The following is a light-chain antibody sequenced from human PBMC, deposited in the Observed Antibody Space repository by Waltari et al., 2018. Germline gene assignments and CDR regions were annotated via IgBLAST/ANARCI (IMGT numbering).Light chain of an antibody. Sequence: DIQMTQSPSSLSASVGDRVSITCRASQSVSKWLAWYQHKPGRAPTLLIYEASTLQSGVPSRFRGSGSGTDVTLTITDLQTEDSATYYCQQYNTFSPYTFGQGTKVEI. CDR1: QSVSKW. V-gene: IGKV1-5*01. J-gene: IGKJ2*01. CDR3: QQYNTFSPYT. CDR2: EAS.